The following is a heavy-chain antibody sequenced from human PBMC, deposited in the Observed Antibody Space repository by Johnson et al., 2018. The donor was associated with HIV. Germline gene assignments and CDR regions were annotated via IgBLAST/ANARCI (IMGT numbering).Heavy chain of an antibody. Sequence: EVQLVESGGGVVRPGGSLRLSCAASGFTFSSYWMSWVRQAPGKGLEWVANIKQDGSEKYYVDSVKGRFTISRDNAKNSLYLQMNSLRAEDTALYYCARDRWELLSCAFDIWGQGTMVTVSS. J-gene: IGHJ3*02. V-gene: IGHV3-7*03. CDR3: ARDRWELLSCAFDI. CDR1: GFTFSSYW. CDR2: IKQDGSEK. D-gene: IGHD1-26*01.